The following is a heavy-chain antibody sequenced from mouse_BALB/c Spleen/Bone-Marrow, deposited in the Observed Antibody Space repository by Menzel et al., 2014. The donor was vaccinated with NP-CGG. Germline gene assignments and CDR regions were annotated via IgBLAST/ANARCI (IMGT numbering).Heavy chain of an antibody. Sequence: GLEWIGNIYPGSGSTNYDEKFKSKATLTVDTSSSTAYMQLSSLTSEDSAVYYCTPRLRYWGQGTTLTVSS. V-gene: IGHV1S22*01. D-gene: IGHD1-2*01. J-gene: IGHJ2*01. CDR3: TPRLRY. CDR2: IYPGSGST.